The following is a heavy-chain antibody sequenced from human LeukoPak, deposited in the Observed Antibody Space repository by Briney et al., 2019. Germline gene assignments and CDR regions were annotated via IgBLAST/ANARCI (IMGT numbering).Heavy chain of an antibody. CDR1: GDSVSSNSVA. CDR2: TYYRSKWYS. CDR3: ARVSKDSSSWYKGIDN. V-gene: IGHV6-1*01. Sequence: SQTLSLTCAISGDSVSSNSVAWNWIRQSPSRGLEWLGRTYYRSKWYSDYAISVKSRITINPDTYKNQFSLQLTSVTPEDTAVYYCARVSKDSSSWYKGIDNWGQGTLVTVSS. J-gene: IGHJ4*02. D-gene: IGHD6-13*01.